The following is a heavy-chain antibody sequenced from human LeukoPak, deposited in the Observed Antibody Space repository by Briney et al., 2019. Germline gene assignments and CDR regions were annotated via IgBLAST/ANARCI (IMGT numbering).Heavy chain of an antibody. CDR3: AKESPAFDY. Sequence: GGSLRLSCAASGFIFTSYAMSWVRQAPGKGLEWVSTISGSGHSIYYADSVKGRFTNSRDNSKYTLYLQMNSLRAEDTAVYYCAKESPAFDYWAREPWSPSPQ. CDR1: GFIFTSYA. CDR2: ISGSGHSI. J-gene: IGHJ4*02. V-gene: IGHV3-23*01.